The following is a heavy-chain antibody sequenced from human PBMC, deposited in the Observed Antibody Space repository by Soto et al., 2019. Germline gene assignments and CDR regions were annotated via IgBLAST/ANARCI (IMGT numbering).Heavy chain of an antibody. D-gene: IGHD5-12*01. Sequence: SVKVSCKASGGTFSSYASSWVGQAPGQGREWMGGIIPIFGTANYAQKFQGRVTITADESTSTAYMELSSLRSEDTAVYYCARTSRDGYNGFKCWGQGTMVSVSS. CDR3: ARTSRDGYNGFKC. CDR1: GGTFSSYA. CDR2: IIPIFGTA. J-gene: IGHJ3*01. V-gene: IGHV1-69*13.